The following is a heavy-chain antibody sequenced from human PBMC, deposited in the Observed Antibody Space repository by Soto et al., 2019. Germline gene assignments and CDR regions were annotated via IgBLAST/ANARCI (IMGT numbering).Heavy chain of an antibody. V-gene: IGHV4-34*01. CDR2: INHSGST. J-gene: IGHJ5*02. CDR3: AREFYSSSWYLGEWFGPGEWFDP. Sequence: PSETLSLTCAVYGGSFSGYYWSWIRQPPGKGLEWIGEINHSGSTNYNPSLKSRVTISVDTSKNQFSLKLSSVTAADTAVYYCAREFYSSSWYLGEWFGPGEWFDPWGQGTLVT. CDR1: GGSFSGYY. D-gene: IGHD6-13*01.